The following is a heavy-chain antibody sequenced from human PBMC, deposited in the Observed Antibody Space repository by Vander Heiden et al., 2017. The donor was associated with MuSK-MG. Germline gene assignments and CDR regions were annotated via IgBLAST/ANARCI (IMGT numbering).Heavy chain of an antibody. Sequence: QVHLVQSGAEVKKPGASVKVSCKASGYSFTTYPICWVRQAPGQGLEWMGCFNVYNGHTNYPQNLQARVTLTTDLSTDTAYLELRSLKSDDTGVYYCARSHGYYYSMDVWGKGTAVTVSS. CDR2: FNVYNGHT. CDR3: ARSHGYYYSMDV. CDR1: GYSFTTYP. J-gene: IGHJ6*03. V-gene: IGHV1-18*01.